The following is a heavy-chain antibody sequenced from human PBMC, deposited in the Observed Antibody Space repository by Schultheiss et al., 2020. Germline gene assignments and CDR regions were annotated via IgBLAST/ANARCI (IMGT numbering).Heavy chain of an antibody. Sequence: WGSLRLSCVASGFTFTSYAMSWVRQAPGKGLEWVSGIRGSGGSTYYADSVKGRFTISRDNAKNTLYLQMNSLRAEDTAVYYCARGPDIVVVVAATPARDPFDYWGQGTMVTVSS. CDR2: IRGSGGST. CDR1: GFTFTSYA. CDR3: ARGPDIVVVVAATPARDPFDY. D-gene: IGHD2-15*01. J-gene: IGHJ4*02. V-gene: IGHV3-23*01.